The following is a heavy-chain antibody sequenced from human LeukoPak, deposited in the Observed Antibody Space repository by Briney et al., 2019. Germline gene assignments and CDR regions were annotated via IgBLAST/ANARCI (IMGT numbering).Heavy chain of an antibody. CDR3: ARGGASGYYVFDF. Sequence: GRSLRLSCAASGFTFSSFDMHWVRQTTGKGLEWVSGIGTVGDTYYAGSVKGRFTISRENAKNSLYLQMNSLRAEDTAVYYCARGGASGYYVFDFWGQGTLVTVSS. J-gene: IGHJ4*02. CDR2: IGTVGDT. V-gene: IGHV3-13*01. D-gene: IGHD3-22*01. CDR1: GFTFSSFD.